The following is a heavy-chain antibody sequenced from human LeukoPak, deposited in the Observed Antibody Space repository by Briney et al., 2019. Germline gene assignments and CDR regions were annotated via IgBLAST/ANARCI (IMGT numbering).Heavy chain of an antibody. D-gene: IGHD1-26*01. J-gene: IGHJ4*02. CDR3: AREGGAVQLYDY. CDR1: GFTFSSYS. Sequence: GGSLRLSCAASGFTFSSYSMNWVRQAPGKGLEWVSSISSSSSYIYYADSVKGRFTISRDNAKNSLYLQMNSLRAEDTAVYYCAREGGAVQLYDYWGQGTLVTVSS. CDR2: ISSSSSYI. V-gene: IGHV3-21*01.